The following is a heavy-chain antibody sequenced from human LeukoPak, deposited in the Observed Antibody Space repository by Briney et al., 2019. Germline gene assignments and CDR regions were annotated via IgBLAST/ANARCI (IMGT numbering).Heavy chain of an antibody. CDR1: GSTFSSYA. CDR2: ISGSGGST. V-gene: IGHV3-23*01. CDR3: AKDSTYLVVTERWFDP. D-gene: IGHD2-21*02. Sequence: GGSLRLSCAASGSTFSSYAMSWVRQAPGKGLEWVSAISGSGGSTYYADSVKGRFTISRDNSKNTLYLQMNSLRAEDTAVYYCAKDSTYLVVTERWFDPWGQGTLVTVSS. J-gene: IGHJ5*02.